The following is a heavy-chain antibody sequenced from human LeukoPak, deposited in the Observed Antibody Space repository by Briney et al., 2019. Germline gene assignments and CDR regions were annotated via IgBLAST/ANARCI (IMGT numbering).Heavy chain of an antibody. V-gene: IGHV1-69*13. J-gene: IGHJ4*02. Sequence: SVKVSCKASGGTFSSYAISWVRQAPGQGVEWMGGIIPIFGTANYAQKFQGRVTITADESTSTAYMELSSLRSEDTAVYYCASNSGYDYYTGYFDYWGQGTLVTVSS. CDR3: ASNSGYDYYTGYFDY. CDR2: IIPIFGTA. D-gene: IGHD5-12*01. CDR1: GGTFSSYA.